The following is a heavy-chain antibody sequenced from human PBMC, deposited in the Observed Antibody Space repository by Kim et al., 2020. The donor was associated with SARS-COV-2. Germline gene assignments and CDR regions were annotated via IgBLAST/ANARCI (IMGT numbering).Heavy chain of an antibody. V-gene: IGHV3-23*01. CDR3: AKVLCDSSGYPQLYAGLYFDY. Sequence: GGSLRLSCAASGFTFSSYAMSWVRQAPGKGLEWVSAISGSGGSTYYADSVKGRFTISRDNSKNTLYLQMNSLRAEDTAVYYCAKVLCDSSGYPQLYAGLYFDYWGQGTLVTVSS. D-gene: IGHD3-22*01. CDR1: GFTFSSYA. J-gene: IGHJ4*02. CDR2: ISGSGGST.